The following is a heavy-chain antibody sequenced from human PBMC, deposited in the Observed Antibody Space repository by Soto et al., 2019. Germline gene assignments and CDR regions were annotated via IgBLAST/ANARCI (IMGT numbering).Heavy chain of an antibody. CDR1: GGSISSYY. V-gene: IGHV4-59*08. Sequence: TVSLTCTVSGGSISSYYWSWIRQPPGKGLEWIGYMYYGGRTNYNPSLKSRVTISVDTSKMQVSLKLSSVTAADTAVYFCARGTHSNIIVTSRRGHWFYHWGQGTLGTVS. CDR2: MYYGGRT. CDR3: ARGTHSNIIVTSRRGHWFYH. J-gene: IGHJ5*02. D-gene: IGHD3-22*01.